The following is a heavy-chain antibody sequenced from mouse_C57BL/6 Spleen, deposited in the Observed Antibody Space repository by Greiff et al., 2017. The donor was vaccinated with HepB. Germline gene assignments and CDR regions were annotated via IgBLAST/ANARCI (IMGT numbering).Heavy chain of an antibody. CDR1: GYAFSSYW. CDR2: IYPGDGDT. V-gene: IGHV1-80*01. CDR3: ARRSERDAMDY. Sequence: QVQLKESGAELVKPGASVKISCKASGYAFSSYWMNWVKQRPGKGLEWIGQIYPGDGDTNYNGKFKGKATLTADKSSSTAYMQLSSLTSEDSAVYFCARRSERDAMDYWGQGTSVTVSS. J-gene: IGHJ4*01.